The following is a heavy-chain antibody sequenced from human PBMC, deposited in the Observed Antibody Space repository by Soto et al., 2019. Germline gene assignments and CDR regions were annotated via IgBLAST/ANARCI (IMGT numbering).Heavy chain of an antibody. Sequence: GGSLRLSCAASGLIFSDVWMTWVRQAPGKGLEWVGRIKTKPDDGTIDYAAPVRGRFTISRDDSKNTLYLQMTSLTPDDTGVYYCTTSNLGVDFWGPGTLVTVSS. J-gene: IGHJ4*02. CDR2: IKTKPDDGTI. D-gene: IGHD1-1*01. CDR1: GLIFSDVW. CDR3: TTSNLGVDF. V-gene: IGHV3-15*01.